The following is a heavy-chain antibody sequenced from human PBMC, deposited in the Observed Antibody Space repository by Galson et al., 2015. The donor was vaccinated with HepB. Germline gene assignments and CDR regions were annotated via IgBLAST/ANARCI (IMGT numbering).Heavy chain of an antibody. V-gene: IGHV3-30-3*01. CDR1: GFTFSSYA. D-gene: IGHD3-3*01. Sequence: SLRLSCAASGFTFSSYAMHWVRQAPGKGLEWVAVISYDGSNKYYADSVKGRFTISRDNSKNTLYLQMYSLRAEDTAVYYCARDRHYDFWSGYRNYYYYGMDVWGQGTTVTVSS. CDR3: ARDRHYDFWSGYRNYYYYGMDV. CDR2: ISYDGSNK. J-gene: IGHJ6*02.